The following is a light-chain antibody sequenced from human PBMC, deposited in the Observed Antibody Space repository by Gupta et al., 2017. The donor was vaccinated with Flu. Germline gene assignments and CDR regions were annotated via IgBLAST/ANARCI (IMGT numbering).Light chain of an antibody. CDR2: STS. CDR1: QSVGSY. V-gene: IGKV1-39*01. J-gene: IGKJ1*01. Sequence: SPSSLSAYVGDTVTITCRASQSVGSYLNWYQQRPGEVPNLLLYSTSTRQRGVPSRFVGGGSGTVFTLTVSSLLPEDSATYFCQQSYSAPRTFGQGTKV. CDR3: QQSYSAPRT.